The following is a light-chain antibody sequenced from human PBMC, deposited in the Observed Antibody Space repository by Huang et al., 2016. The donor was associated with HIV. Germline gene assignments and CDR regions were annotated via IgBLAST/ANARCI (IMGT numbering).Light chain of an antibody. CDR2: DAT. V-gene: IGKV1-33*01. J-gene: IGKJ2*03. Sequence: DIQMTQSPSSLSASIGDRVTITCQGSQDISNYLNWYQQKPGKAPKLRLYDATKSEAGVPSRFSWSGSGTDFTLTISRLQPQDFATYYCQQFDNVPYSFGQGTRLEIK. CDR3: QQFDNVPYS. CDR1: QDISNY.